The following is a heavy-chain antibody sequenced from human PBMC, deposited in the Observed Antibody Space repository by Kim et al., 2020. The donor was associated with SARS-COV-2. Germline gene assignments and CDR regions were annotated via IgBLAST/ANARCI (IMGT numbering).Heavy chain of an antibody. Sequence: GGSLRLSCEASGFIFSHFEMNWVRQTPGRGLEWVSFITRNGFSTHYAESVKGRFIISRDNAKKSLHLQMNSLRDEDTGVYYCARSFLSPFDDCGQGTRVTVSS. D-gene: IGHD3-16*02. J-gene: IGHJ4*02. CDR1: GFIFSHFE. CDR2: ITRNGFS. CDR3: ARSFLSPFDD. V-gene: IGHV3-48*03.